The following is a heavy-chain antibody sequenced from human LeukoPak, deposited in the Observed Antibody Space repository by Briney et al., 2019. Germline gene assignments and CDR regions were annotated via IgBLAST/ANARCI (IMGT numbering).Heavy chain of an antibody. V-gene: IGHV4-59*12. D-gene: IGHD2/OR15-2a*01. Sequence: SETLSLTCTVSGGSISSYYWSWIRQPPGKGLEWIGYIYYSGSTNYNPSLKSRVAISLDTSKNQFSLSLSSVTAGDTAVYYCARRIWDGTYYFDYWGRGTLVTVSS. J-gene: IGHJ4*02. CDR2: IYYSGST. CDR1: GGSISSYY. CDR3: ARRIWDGTYYFDY.